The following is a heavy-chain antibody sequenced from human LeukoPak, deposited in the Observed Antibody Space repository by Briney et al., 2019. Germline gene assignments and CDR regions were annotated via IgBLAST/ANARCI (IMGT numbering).Heavy chain of an antibody. V-gene: IGHV4-59*08. Sequence: SETLSLTCTVFGGSISNYYWSWIRQPPGKGLEWIGYIYYSGSTNYNPSLKSRVTISVDTSKNQFSLKLRSVTAADTAVYYCARLSVGGRGDFDYWGQGTLVTVSS. CDR2: IYYSGST. J-gene: IGHJ4*02. CDR1: GGSISNYY. D-gene: IGHD1-26*01. CDR3: ARLSVGGRGDFDY.